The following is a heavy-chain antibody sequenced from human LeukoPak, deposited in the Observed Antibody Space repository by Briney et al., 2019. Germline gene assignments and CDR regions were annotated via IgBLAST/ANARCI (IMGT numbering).Heavy chain of an antibody. J-gene: IGHJ6*03. V-gene: IGHV3-9*01. CDR1: GFIFDDHG. CDR3: ASGGYCSSTSCYTGAYYMDV. D-gene: IGHD2-2*02. CDR2: ISWSSGII. Sequence: AGGSRRLSCAASGFIFDDHGMHWVRHAPGKGLEWVSGISWSSGIIGYADSVKGRFTISRDNAKNSLYLQMESLRAEDTAVYYCASGGYCSSTSCYTGAYYMDVWGKGTTVTVSS.